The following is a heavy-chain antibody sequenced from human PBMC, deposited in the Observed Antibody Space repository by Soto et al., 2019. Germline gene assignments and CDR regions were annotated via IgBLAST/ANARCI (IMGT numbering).Heavy chain of an antibody. CDR1: GGSISSGGYY. J-gene: IGHJ5*02. CDR3: ARSVAP. CDR2: IFYSGTT. Sequence: SETLSLTCTVSGGSISSGGYYWSGIRQHPGKGLEWIGYIFYSGTTYYNPSLKSRVTISVDTSKNQFSLKLSSVTAADTAVYYCARSVAPRGQGTPVPGSS. V-gene: IGHV4-31*03.